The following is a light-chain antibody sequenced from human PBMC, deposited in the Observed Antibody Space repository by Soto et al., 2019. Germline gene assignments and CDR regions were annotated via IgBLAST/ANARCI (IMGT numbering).Light chain of an antibody. CDR2: AAS. Sequence: DIQMTQSPPSLSASVGDRVTITCRASQNIRTYLNWYQQKPGKAPKLLIYAASTLQSGVPSRFRGSGSETDFTLTISSLHPEDFGTYYCQQSYDPPPTFGEGTKVDIK. J-gene: IGKJ4*01. CDR1: QNIRTY. CDR3: QQSYDPPPT. V-gene: IGKV1-39*01.